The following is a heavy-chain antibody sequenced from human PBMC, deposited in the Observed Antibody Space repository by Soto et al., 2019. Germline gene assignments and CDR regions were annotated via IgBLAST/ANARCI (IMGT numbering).Heavy chain of an antibody. V-gene: IGHV4-38-2*01. CDR1: SYVIESGHY. D-gene: IGHD3-3*01. CDR3: ARSPQYYTPGSSPFDY. J-gene: IGHJ3*01. CDR2: IYDSGTT. Sequence: XATLSLTGVVSSYVIESGHYWCCVRQPPGKGLEWVGSIYDSGTTYYNPSLRSRVTISADTSKNQFSLSLNSVTAADTAVYYCARSPQYYTPGSSPFDYWGPGTMVT.